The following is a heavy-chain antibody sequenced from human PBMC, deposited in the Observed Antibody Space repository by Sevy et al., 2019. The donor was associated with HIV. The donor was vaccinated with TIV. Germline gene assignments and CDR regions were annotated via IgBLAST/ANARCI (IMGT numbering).Heavy chain of an antibody. Sequence: GGSLRLSCAASGFTFSSYGMHWVRQAPGKGLEWVAFIRYDGSNKYYADSVKGRFTISRDNSKNTLYLQMNSLRAEDTAMYYCAKENSPGGSGSHDAFDIWGQGTMVTVSS. J-gene: IGHJ3*02. CDR2: IRYDGSNK. V-gene: IGHV3-30*02. D-gene: IGHD3-16*01. CDR1: GFTFSSYG. CDR3: AKENSPGGSGSHDAFDI.